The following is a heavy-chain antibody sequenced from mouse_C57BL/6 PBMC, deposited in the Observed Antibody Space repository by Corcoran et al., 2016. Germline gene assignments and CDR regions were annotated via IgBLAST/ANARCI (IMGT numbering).Heavy chain of an antibody. J-gene: IGHJ4*01. CDR3: ARRGLTGYAMDY. Sequence: QIQLVQSGPELKKPGETVKISCKASGYTFTTYGMSWVKQAPGKGLKWMGWINTYSGVPTYADDFKGRFAFSLETSASTAYLQINNLKNEDTATFFCARRGLTGYAMDYWAQGTSVTISS. D-gene: IGHD4-1*01. CDR2: INTYSGVP. CDR1: GYTFTTYG. V-gene: IGHV9-3*01.